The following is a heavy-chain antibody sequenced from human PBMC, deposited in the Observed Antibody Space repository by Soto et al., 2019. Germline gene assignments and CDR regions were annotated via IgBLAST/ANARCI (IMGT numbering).Heavy chain of an antibody. D-gene: IGHD1-1*01. CDR2: FFYGGRT. CDR3: ATVASTHFDS. J-gene: IGHJ4*02. V-gene: IGHV4-39*01. CDR1: GGSISSPSYN. Sequence: QVQLQQSGPGLLKPSETLSLTCTVSGGSISSPSYNWGWVRQPPGKGPEWIGSFFYGGRTHYSPSLESRLSISVDTASSQVSLIFTSVTAADTAVYYCATVASTHFDSWGQGALVVVSS.